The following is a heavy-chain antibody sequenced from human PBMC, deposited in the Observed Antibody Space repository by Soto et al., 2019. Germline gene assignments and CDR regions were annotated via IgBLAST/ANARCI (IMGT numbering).Heavy chain of an antibody. Sequence: LSLTCAVSGGSISSGNSYSWSWIRQPPGKGLEWIGSISHTGSTSYNPSLKGRVTMSVDKSKNQFSLKLSSVTAADMAVYYCARAVAPYLGTWFDPWGQGTLVTVSS. CDR3: ARAVAPYLGTWFDP. CDR2: ISHTGST. CDR1: GGSISSGNSYS. D-gene: IGHD3-16*01. V-gene: IGHV4-30-2*01. J-gene: IGHJ5*02.